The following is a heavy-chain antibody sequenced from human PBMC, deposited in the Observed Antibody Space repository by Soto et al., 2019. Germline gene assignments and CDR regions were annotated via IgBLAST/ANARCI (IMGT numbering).Heavy chain of an antibody. CDR3: ARDLGLKHREEWLLLI. D-gene: IGHD3-3*01. J-gene: IGHJ4*02. CDR1: GFTFSSYA. V-gene: IGHV3-30-3*01. Sequence: QVQLVESGGGVVQPGRSLRLSCAASGFTFSSYAMHWVRQAPGKGLEWVAVISYDGSNKYYADSVKGRFTISRDNSKNTLYLQMNSLRAEDTAVYYCARDLGLKHREEWLLLIWGQGTLVTVSS. CDR2: ISYDGSNK.